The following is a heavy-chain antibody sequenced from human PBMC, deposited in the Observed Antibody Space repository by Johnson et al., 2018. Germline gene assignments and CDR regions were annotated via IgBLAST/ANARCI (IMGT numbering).Heavy chain of an antibody. Sequence: QVQLVQSGGGVVQPGRSLRLSCAASGFTFNSYAMHWVRQAPGKGLEWVAVTSYDGTDKDYADSVKGRFTISRDNSENTLYLQMNSLRAEDTAVYDGATEPCGGDCYLEYLHHWGQGTLVTVSS. CDR3: ATEPCGGDCYLEYLHH. V-gene: IGHV3-30*04. CDR1: GFTFNSYA. CDR2: TSYDGTDK. J-gene: IGHJ1*01. D-gene: IGHD2-21*02.